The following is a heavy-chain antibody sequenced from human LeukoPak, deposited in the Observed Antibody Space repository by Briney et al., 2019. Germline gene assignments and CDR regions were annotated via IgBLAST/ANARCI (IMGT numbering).Heavy chain of an antibody. Sequence: QSGGSLRLSCAASGFTFSSYAMHWVRQAPGKGLEWVAVISYDGSNKYYADSVKGRFTISRDNSKNTLYLQMNSLRAEDTAVYYCARESSSGWSSLFDYWGQGTLVTVSS. J-gene: IGHJ4*02. D-gene: IGHD6-19*01. CDR2: ISYDGSNK. CDR1: GFTFSSYA. V-gene: IGHV3-30-3*01. CDR3: ARESSSGWSSLFDY.